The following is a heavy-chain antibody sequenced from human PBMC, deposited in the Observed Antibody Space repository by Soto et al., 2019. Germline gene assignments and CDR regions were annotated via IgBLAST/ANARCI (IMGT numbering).Heavy chain of an antibody. CDR3: ARDLGGWPDY. Sequence: ASVKVSCKASGYTFTSYYMHWVRQAPGQRLEWMGIINASNGNTNYSQKFQGRVTITRDTSASTAYMELSSLRSEDTAVYYCARDLGGWPDYWGQGTLVTVSS. CDR2: INASNGNT. V-gene: IGHV1-46*01. CDR1: GYTFTSYY. J-gene: IGHJ4*02. D-gene: IGHD2-15*01.